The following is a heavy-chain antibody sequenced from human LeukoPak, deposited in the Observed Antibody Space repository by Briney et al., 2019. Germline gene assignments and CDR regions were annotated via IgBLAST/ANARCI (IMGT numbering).Heavy chain of an antibody. D-gene: IGHD2-2*01. CDR1: GFTFSSYG. J-gene: IGHJ1*01. Sequence: PGGSLRLSCAASGFTFSSYGMHWVRQAPGKGLEWVAFIRYDGSNKYYADSVKGRFTISRDNAKNSLYLQMNSLRAEDTAVYYCARGEDIVVVPAAMEEYSSSWYGEYFQHWGQGTLVTVSS. CDR3: ARGEDIVVVPAAMEEYSSSWYGEYFQH. V-gene: IGHV3-30*02. CDR2: IRYDGSNK.